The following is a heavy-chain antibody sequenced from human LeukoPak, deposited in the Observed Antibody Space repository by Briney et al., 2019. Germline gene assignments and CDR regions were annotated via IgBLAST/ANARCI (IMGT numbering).Heavy chain of an antibody. CDR2: ISGSGGNT. D-gene: IGHD5-18*01. J-gene: IGHJ5*02. CDR1: GFTFSTFA. Sequence: GGSLRHSCAASGFTFSTFAMIWVRQPPGKGLEWVSRISGSGGNTYYADSVKGRFTISRDNSKNTLYLQMNSLRAEDTAVYYCAKDRGIQLGPNWFDPWGQGTLVTVSS. V-gene: IGHV3-23*01. CDR3: AKDRGIQLGPNWFDP.